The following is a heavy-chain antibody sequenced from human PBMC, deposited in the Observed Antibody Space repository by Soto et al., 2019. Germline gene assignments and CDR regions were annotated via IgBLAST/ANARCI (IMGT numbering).Heavy chain of an antibody. V-gene: IGHV4-39*01. Sequence: SETLSLTCTVSGGSISSSSYYWGWIRQPPGKGLEWIGSVYYSGSTYYNPSLKSRVTISVDTSKNQFSLKLSSVTAADTAVYYCARQLNGYDFWSGYYYYYYGMDIWGQGTTVTVS. D-gene: IGHD3-3*01. J-gene: IGHJ6*02. CDR3: ARQLNGYDFWSGYYYYYYGMDI. CDR2: VYYSGST. CDR1: GGSISSSSYY.